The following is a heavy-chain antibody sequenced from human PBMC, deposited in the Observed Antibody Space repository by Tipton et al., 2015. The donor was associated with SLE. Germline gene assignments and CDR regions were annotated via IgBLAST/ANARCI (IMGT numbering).Heavy chain of an antibody. CDR1: GYAISSGYY. Sequence: TLSLTCAVSGYAISSGYYWSWVRQSPGKGLEWLGHIFHSETTYYNPSFKSRVTISVDMSKNQFSLKLRSVTAADTAVYYCARDPSNSVVDYWGQGKLVTVSS. D-gene: IGHD1-7*01. J-gene: IGHJ4*02. CDR2: IFHSETT. V-gene: IGHV4-38-2*02. CDR3: ARDPSNSVVDY.